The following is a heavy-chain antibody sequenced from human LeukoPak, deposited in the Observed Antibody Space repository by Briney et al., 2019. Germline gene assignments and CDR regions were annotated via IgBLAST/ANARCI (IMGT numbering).Heavy chain of an antibody. Sequence: GGSLRLSCAASGFTVSSNYMSWVRQAPGKGLEWVSAISGSGDSTYYADSVKGRFTISRDNSKNTLYLQMNNLRAEDTAVYYCAKDRRLGIVVVITGYFDCWGQGTLVTVSS. CDR1: GFTVSSNY. CDR2: ISGSGDST. V-gene: IGHV3-23*01. CDR3: AKDRRLGIVVVITGYFDC. D-gene: IGHD3-22*01. J-gene: IGHJ4*02.